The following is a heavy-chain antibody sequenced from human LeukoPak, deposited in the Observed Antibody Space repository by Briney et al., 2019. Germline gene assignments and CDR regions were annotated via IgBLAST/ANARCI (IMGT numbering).Heavy chain of an antibody. CDR2: ISYSGNT. V-gene: IGHV4-61*01. CDR3: ARVVGGYCSGGSCYLLDY. CDR1: GGSVNSGNKY. Sequence: SETLSLTCTVSGGSVNSGNKYWSWIRQPPGKGLEWIGHISYSGNTNYNPSLKSRVTISVVTSKNQISLKLSSVTAADTAVYHCARVVGGYCSGGSCYLLDYWGQGTLVTVSS. D-gene: IGHD2-15*01. J-gene: IGHJ4*02.